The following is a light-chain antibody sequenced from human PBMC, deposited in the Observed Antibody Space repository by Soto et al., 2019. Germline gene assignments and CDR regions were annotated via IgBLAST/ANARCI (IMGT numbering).Light chain of an antibody. J-gene: IGKJ5*01. Sequence: EIVMTQSPATLSVSPGERATLSCRASQSVSSNLAWYQQKPGQAPRLLIYGASTRATGIPARFSGIGSGTEFTLTISRLQSEDLAVYDGQQYKNWPPITVGQGTRLEIK. CDR2: GAS. CDR3: QQYKNWPPIT. CDR1: QSVSSN. V-gene: IGKV3-15*01.